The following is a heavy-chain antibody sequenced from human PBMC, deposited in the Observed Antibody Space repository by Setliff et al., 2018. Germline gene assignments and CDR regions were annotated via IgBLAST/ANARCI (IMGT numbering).Heavy chain of an antibody. CDR3: ARAPPSVPYGDYGPRQHFDL. V-gene: IGHV4-59*11. CDR2: VFHTGST. J-gene: IGHJ2*01. Sequence: LSLTCSVSSGSIGSHYWNWMRQPPGKGLEWIGHVFHTGSTKYNPSLRSRVTISVDTSENYYSLRLTSVTAADTAVYYCARAPPSVPYGDYGPRQHFDLWGRGSLVTVS. CDR1: SGSIGSHY. D-gene: IGHD4-17*01.